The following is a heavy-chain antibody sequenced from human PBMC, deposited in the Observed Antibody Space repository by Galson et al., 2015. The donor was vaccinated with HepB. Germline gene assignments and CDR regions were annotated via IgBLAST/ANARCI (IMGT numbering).Heavy chain of an antibody. Sequence: SLRLSCAASGFTFSNYAMSWVRQAPGKGLEWVSAISGSGGSTYYADSVKGRFTISRDNSKNTLYLQMNSLRADDTAVYYCTKDTWSQQQLVLGFDYWGQGTLVTVSS. V-gene: IGHV3-23*01. D-gene: IGHD6-13*01. CDR2: ISGSGGST. CDR1: GFTFSNYA. J-gene: IGHJ4*02. CDR3: TKDTWSQQQLVLGFDY.